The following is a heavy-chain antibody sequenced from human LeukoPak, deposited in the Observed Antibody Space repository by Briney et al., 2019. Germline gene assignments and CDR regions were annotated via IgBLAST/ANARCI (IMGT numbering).Heavy chain of an antibody. D-gene: IGHD6-13*01. Sequence: SETLSRTCTVSGGSISSYYWSWIREPPGKGLEWIGYIYTSGSTNYNPSLKSRVTISVDTSKNQFSLKLSSVTAADTAVYYCARRDGIAWFDPWGQGTLVTVSS. V-gene: IGHV4-4*09. CDR2: IYTSGST. CDR1: GGSISSYY. J-gene: IGHJ5*02. CDR3: ARRDGIAWFDP.